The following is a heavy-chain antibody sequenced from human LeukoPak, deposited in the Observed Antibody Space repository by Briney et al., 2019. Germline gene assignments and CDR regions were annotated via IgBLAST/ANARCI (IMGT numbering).Heavy chain of an antibody. D-gene: IGHD6-19*01. CDR1: GYTFTSYD. CDR3: ARGGWGYSSGWYGVRFFQH. CDR2: MNPNSGNT. V-gene: IGHV1-8*01. Sequence: ASVKVSFKASGYTFTSYDINWVRQATGQGLEWMGWMNPNSGNTGHAQKFQGRVTMTRNTSISTAYMELSSLRSEDTAVYYCARGGWGYSSGWYGVRFFQHWGQGTLVTVSS. J-gene: IGHJ1*01.